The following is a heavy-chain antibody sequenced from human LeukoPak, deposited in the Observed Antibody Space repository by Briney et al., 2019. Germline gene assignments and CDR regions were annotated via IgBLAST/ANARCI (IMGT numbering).Heavy chain of an antibody. D-gene: IGHD2-2*01. CDR3: ARARSPFLGYCSSTSCEGQYYFDY. Sequence: PSETLSLTCNVSGGSISSYYWSWIRQPPGKGLEWIGYIYRSGSTNYNPSLKSRVTITVDTSKNQFSLKLSSVTAADTAVYYCARARSPFLGYCSSTSCEGQYYFDYWGQGTLVTVSS. CDR2: IYRSGST. CDR1: GGSISSYY. J-gene: IGHJ4*02. V-gene: IGHV4-59*01.